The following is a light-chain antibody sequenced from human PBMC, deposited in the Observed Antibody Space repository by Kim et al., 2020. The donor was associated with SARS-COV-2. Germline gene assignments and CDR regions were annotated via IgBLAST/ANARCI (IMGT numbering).Light chain of an antibody. CDR3: SSYTSSSTPWV. Sequence: QSITISCTGTSSDVGGYNYVSWYQQHPGKAPKLMIYDVSKRPSGVPNRFSGSKSGNTASLTISGLQAEDETDYYCSSYTSSSTPWVFGGGTQLTVL. CDR1: SSDVGGYNY. J-gene: IGLJ3*02. CDR2: DVS. V-gene: IGLV2-14*04.